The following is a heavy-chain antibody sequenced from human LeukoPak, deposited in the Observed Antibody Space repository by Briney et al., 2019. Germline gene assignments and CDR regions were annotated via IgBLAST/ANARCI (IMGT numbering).Heavy chain of an antibody. CDR3: ATPDSSGYYYLY. CDR1: GGSIGSYY. J-gene: IGHJ4*02. V-gene: IGHV4-59*08. CDR2: IYDSGST. D-gene: IGHD3-22*01. Sequence: SETLSLTCTVSGGSIGSYYWSWIRQPPGKGLEWIGYIYDSGSTNYNPSLKSRVTISVDTSKNQFSLKLSPVTAADTAVYYCATPDSSGYYYLYWGQGTLVTVSS.